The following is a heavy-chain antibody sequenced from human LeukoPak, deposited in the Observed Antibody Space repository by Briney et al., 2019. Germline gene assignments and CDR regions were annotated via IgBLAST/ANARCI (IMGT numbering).Heavy chain of an antibody. CDR3: AREVRFSMVRGEIDC. J-gene: IGHJ4*02. CDR2: IYYSGNT. Sequence: SSETLSLTCAVSGGSIGSSNWWSWVRPPPGKGLEWIGEIYYSGNTNYNPSLKSRVTISIDKSKNQFSLKLSSVTAADTAVYYCAREVRFSMVRGEIDCWGQGTLVTVSS. D-gene: IGHD3-10*01. CDR1: GGSIGSSNW. V-gene: IGHV4-4*02.